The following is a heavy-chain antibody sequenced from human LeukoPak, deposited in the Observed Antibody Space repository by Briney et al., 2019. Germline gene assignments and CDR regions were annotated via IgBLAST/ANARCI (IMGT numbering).Heavy chain of an antibody. CDR2: IYPGDSNT. D-gene: IGHD1-14*01. J-gene: IGHJ2*01. V-gene: IGHV5-51*01. Sequence: GESLKISCQGSGYRFTSYWIGWVRQVPGQGLEWLGIIYPGDSNTRYSLSLQGQVTISADDSINTAYLQWRSLTASDTAIYYCARRKDWYFDLWGPGTLVTVSS. CDR3: ARRKDWYFDL. CDR1: GYRFTSYW.